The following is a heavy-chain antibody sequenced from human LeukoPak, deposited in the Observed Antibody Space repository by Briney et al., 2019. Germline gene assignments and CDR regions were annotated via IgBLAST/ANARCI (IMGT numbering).Heavy chain of an antibody. V-gene: IGHV3-23*01. CDR1: GFTFTSYA. CDR2: ISNSGGTT. Sequence: GGSLRLSCAASGFTFTSYAMSWVRQAPGKGLEWVSAISNSGGTTYYADSVKGRFTISRDNSKNTLYMQMHSLRAEDTAVYYCAKALGSIVVTTTDYWGQGTLVTVSS. CDR3: AKALGSIVVTTTDY. D-gene: IGHD5-12*01. J-gene: IGHJ4*02.